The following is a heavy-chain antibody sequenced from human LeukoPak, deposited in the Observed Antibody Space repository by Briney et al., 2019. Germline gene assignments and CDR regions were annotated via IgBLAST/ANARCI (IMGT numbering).Heavy chain of an antibody. D-gene: IGHD3-10*01. V-gene: IGHV4-59*12. CDR2: IYYSGST. CDR1: GGSISSYY. Sequence: SETLSLTCTVSGGSISSYYWSWIRQPPGKGLEWIGYIYYSGSTNYNPSLKSRVTISVDTSKNQFSLKLSSVTAADTAVYYCARLGHSGLDYWGQGTLVTVSS. CDR3: ARLGHSGLDY. J-gene: IGHJ4*02.